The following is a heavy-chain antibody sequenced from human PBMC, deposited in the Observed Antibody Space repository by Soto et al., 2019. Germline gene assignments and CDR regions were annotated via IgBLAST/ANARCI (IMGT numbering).Heavy chain of an antibody. J-gene: IGHJ3*02. CDR2: IKQDGSEK. V-gene: IGHV3-7*03. D-gene: IGHD3-10*01. CDR1: GFTFSNAW. Sequence: GGSLRLSCAASGFTFSNAWMSWVRQAPGKGLEWVANIKQDGSEKYYVDSVKGRFTISRDNAKNSLYLQMNSLRAEDTAVYYCARESYYYGSGSYYAFDIWGQGTMVTVSS. CDR3: ARESYYYGSGSYYAFDI.